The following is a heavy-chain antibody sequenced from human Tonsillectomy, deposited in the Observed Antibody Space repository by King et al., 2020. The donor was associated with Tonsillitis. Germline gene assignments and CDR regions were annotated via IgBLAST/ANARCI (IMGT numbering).Heavy chain of an antibody. CDR3: AGGVISSSSKDHDAYDV. Sequence: VQLVESGGGVVQPGRSLRLSCAASGFTFSNYGMHWFRQAPGKGLEWVAVIWYDGSNKYYADFVKDRFTISRDNSKNTLYLQMNSLRAEDTAVYHCAGGVISSSSKDHDAYDVWGQGTMVTVS. J-gene: IGHJ3*01. D-gene: IGHD6-6*01. V-gene: IGHV3-33*01. CDR2: IWYDGSNK. CDR1: GFTFSNYG.